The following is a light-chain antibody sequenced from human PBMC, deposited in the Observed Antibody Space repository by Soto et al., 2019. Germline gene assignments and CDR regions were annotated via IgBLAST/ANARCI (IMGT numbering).Light chain of an antibody. Sequence: ESVLTQSPGTLSLSPGERATLSCRASQSVSSSYLAWYQQKPCQAPRLLIYRASSRPTGNPDTFSGSGSGTGFNLTIRNLEPEDIAVYYCQQYGSSCMYTFGQGNKVEI. CDR2: RAS. V-gene: IGKV3-20*01. CDR1: QSVSSSY. CDR3: QQYGSSCMYT. J-gene: IGKJ2*01.